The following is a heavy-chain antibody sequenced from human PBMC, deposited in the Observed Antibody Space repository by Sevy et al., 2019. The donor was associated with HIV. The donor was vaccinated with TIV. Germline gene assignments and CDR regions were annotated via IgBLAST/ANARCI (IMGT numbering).Heavy chain of an antibody. J-gene: IGHJ4*02. Sequence: MRWVRQAPGKRLEWVAGVTSEGTTYYADSVRDRSTVSRDNSKNTLYLQLNSLRADDTAVFYCAGGDTTMITDLDYWGQGTLVTVSS. CDR2: VTSEGTT. V-gene: IGHV3-53*01. CDR3: AGGDTTMITDLDY. D-gene: IGHD3-16*01.